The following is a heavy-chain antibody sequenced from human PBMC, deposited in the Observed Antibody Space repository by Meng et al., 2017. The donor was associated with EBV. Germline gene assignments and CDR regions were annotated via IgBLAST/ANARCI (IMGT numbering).Heavy chain of an antibody. Sequence: QVQVVQSGAEVKKPGSSGKVSCKPSGGTFRSDAVSWVRQAPGQGLEWMGGLIPMSDAPYYAQKFQDRVTITADESTSTHYMDLSGLRSEDTAVYYCASESGRGFTPDYWGQGTLVTVSS. D-gene: IGHD3-10*01. CDR3: ASESGRGFTPDY. CDR2: LIPMSDAP. CDR1: GGTFRSDA. J-gene: IGHJ4*02. V-gene: IGHV1-69*01.